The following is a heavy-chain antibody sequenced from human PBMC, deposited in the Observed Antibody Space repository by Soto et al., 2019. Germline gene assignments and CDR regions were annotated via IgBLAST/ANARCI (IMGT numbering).Heavy chain of an antibody. D-gene: IGHD3-22*01. J-gene: IGHJ4*02. V-gene: IGHV3-33*01. CDR2: IWYDGSNK. Sequence: LRLPCALSPIPFSSYSMSWVRQAPGKRLEWVAVIWYDGSNKYYADSVKGRFTSSRDNSKNTLYLQMNSLRAEDTAVYYCARDLGGYYLDYWGQGTLVTVCS. CDR3: ARDLGGYYLDY. CDR1: PIPFSSYS.